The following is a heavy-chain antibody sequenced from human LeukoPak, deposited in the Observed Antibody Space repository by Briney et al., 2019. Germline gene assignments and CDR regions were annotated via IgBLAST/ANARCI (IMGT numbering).Heavy chain of an antibody. CDR2: IYTSGST. D-gene: IGHD3-10*01. CDR1: GGSISSYY. J-gene: IGHJ3*02. CDR3: ASTMVRGVIINVDAFDI. Sequence: PSETLSLTCTVSGGSISSYYWSWIRQPAGKGLEWIVRIYTSGSTNYNPSLKSRVTMSVDTSKNQFSLKLSSVTAADTAVYYCASTMVRGVIINVDAFDIWGQGTMVTVSS. V-gene: IGHV4-4*07.